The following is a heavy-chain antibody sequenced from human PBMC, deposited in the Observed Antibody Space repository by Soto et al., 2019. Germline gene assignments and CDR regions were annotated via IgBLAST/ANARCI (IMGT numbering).Heavy chain of an antibody. CDR1: GDSVSSGSYY. CDR2: IYYSGST. Sequence: QVQLQESGPGLVKPSETLSLTCSVSGDSVSSGSYYWSWIRQPPGKGLEWIGYIYYSGSTNYNPSLKTRXXMXIXXSKNQFSLKLSSVTAADTAVYYCARNRRSETKFDPWGQGTLVTVSS. CDR3: ARNRRSETKFDP. V-gene: IGHV4-61*01. D-gene: IGHD3-3*01. J-gene: IGHJ5*02.